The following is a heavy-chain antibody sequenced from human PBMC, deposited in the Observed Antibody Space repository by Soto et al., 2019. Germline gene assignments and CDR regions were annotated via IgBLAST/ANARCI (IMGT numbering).Heavy chain of an antibody. CDR1: GFTFSSYA. CDR3: ARAGTSGYSSSWYALQNWFDP. CDR2: ISYDGSNK. V-gene: IGHV3-30-3*01. Sequence: GGSLRLSCAASGFTFSSYAMHWVRQAPGKGLEWVAVISYDGSNKYYADSVKGRFTISRDNSKNTLYLQMNSLRAEDTAVYYCARAGTSGYSSSWYALQNWFDPWGQGTLVTVSS. J-gene: IGHJ5*02. D-gene: IGHD6-13*01.